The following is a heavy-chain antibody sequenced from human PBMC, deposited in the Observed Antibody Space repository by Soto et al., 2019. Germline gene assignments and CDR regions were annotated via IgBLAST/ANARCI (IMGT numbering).Heavy chain of an antibody. V-gene: IGHV1-8*01. D-gene: IGHD6-13*01. J-gene: IGHJ5*02. CDR2: MNPNSGNT. CDR1: GYTFTSYD. Sequence: QVQLVQSGAEVKKPGASVKVSCKASGYTFTSYDINWVRQATGQGLEWMGWMNPNSGNTGYAQKFQGRVTMTRNTSISTAYMELSSLRSEGTAVYYFARERSAAGTGWFDPWGQGTLVTVSS. CDR3: ARERSAAGTGWFDP.